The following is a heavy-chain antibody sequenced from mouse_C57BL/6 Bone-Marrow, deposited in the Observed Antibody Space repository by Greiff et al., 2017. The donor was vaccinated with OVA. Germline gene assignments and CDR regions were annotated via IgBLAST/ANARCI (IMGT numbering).Heavy chain of an antibody. V-gene: IGHV5-9*01. CDR2: ISGGGGNT. J-gene: IGHJ1*03. CDR3: ARQSPSYWYFDV. CDR1: GFTFSSYT. Sequence: EVHLVESGGGLVKPGGSLKLSCAASGFTFSSYTMSWVRQTPEKRLEWVATISGGGGNTYYPDSVKGRFTISRDNAKNTLYLQMSSLRSEDTALYYWARQSPSYWYFDVWGTGTTVTVSS.